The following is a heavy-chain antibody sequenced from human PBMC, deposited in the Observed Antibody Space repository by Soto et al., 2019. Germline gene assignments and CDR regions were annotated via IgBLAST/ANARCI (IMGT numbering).Heavy chain of an antibody. Sequence: SETLSLTCTVSGGSVSSGSYYWSWIRQPPGKGLEWIGYIYYSGSTNYNPSLKSRVTISVDTSKNQFSLKLSSVTAADTAVYYCARVLIPSWGFDYWGQGTLVTVSS. D-gene: IGHD3-16*01. CDR1: GGSVSSGSYY. CDR3: ARVLIPSWGFDY. CDR2: IYYSGST. V-gene: IGHV4-61*01. J-gene: IGHJ4*02.